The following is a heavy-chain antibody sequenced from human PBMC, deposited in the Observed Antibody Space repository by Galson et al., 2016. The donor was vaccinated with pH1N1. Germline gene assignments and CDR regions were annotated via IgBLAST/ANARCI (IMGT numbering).Heavy chain of an antibody. CDR2: IVAIFGTT. Sequence: SVKVSCKASGGIFNSFGISWVRQAPGQGLEWMGGIVAIFGTTNYAQKFQGRVTITADKSSSTVYMEVNILTSQDTAVYYCARGYSYHNNDGFDLWGQGIMVTV. CDR1: GGIFNSFG. J-gene: IGHJ3*01. V-gene: IGHV1-69*06. CDR3: ARGYSYHNNDGFDL. D-gene: IGHD5-18*01.